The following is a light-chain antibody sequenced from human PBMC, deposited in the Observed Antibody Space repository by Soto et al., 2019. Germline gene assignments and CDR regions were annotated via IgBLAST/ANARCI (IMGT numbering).Light chain of an antibody. CDR2: AAS. V-gene: IGKV1-39*01. CDR1: QDISNY. CDR3: LQSYTFPFT. J-gene: IGKJ3*01. Sequence: DIQMTQSPFSLSASVGDTVTLTCRASQDISNYLNWLQQKPGKAPKLLIYAASTLQTGVPSRFSGSESATDLALTIISLQPEDFAIYFYLQSYTFPFTFGPG.